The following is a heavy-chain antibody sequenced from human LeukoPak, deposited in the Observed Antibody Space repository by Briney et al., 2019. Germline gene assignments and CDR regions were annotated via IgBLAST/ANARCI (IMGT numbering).Heavy chain of an antibody. V-gene: IGHV1-18*04. CDR1: GYTLTSNG. CDR2: ISVYNGNT. CDR3: ARWRGANVLRYFDYEMEPAAPSGHFDY. D-gene: IGHD3-9*01. J-gene: IGHJ4*02. Sequence: ASMKVSCKASGYTLTSNGISWERQAPGQGLEWMGWISVYNGNTNYSQEFQGRVTMTTDTSTSTAYMELRSLRSDDTAVYYCARWRGANVLRYFDYEMEPAAPSGHFDYWGQGTLVTVSS.